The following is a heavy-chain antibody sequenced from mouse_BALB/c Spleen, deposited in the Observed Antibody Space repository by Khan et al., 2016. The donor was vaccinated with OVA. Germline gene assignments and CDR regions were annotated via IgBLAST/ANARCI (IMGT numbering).Heavy chain of an antibody. D-gene: IGHD2-13*01. J-gene: IGHJ2*01. CDR3: SRHRHGESFYFDF. V-gene: IGHV9-1*02. CDR1: GYTFTDFR. Sequence: QIQLVQSGPELRKPGETVKISCQTSGYTFTDFRVNWVKQTPGLGLKWMGCINTFTGEPTYADDFKGRFAFSLETSATTAYLQINNLKNEDMAAYFCSRHRHGESFYFDFWGQGTTLTVSS. CDR2: INTFTGEP.